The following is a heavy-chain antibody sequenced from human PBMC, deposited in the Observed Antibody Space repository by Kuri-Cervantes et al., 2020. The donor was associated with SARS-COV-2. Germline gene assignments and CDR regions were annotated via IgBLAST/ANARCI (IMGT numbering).Heavy chain of an antibody. CDR1: GGTFSSYT. D-gene: IGHD3-10*01. Sequence: ASVNVSCKASGGTFSSYTISWVRQAPGQGLEWMGWMNPNSGNTGYAQKFQGRVTMTRNTSISTAYMELSSLRSEDTAVYYCARGAAGPSSPGSDYWGQGTLVTVSS. J-gene: IGHJ4*02. V-gene: IGHV1-8*02. CDR2: MNPNSGNT. CDR3: ARGAAGPSSPGSDY.